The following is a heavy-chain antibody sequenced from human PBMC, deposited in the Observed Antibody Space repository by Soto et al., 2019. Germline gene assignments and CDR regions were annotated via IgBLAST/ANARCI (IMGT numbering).Heavy chain of an antibody. CDR2: IIPIFGTA. D-gene: IGHD3-22*01. Sequence: QVQLVQSGAEVKKPGSSVKVSCKASGGTFSSYAISWVRQAPGQGLEWMGGIIPIFGTANYAQKFQGRVTITADESTRTAYMELSSLRSEDTAVYYCARARKRFNYYDSSGYFDYGGQRTLVTVSS. CDR1: GGTFSSYA. J-gene: IGHJ4*02. CDR3: ARARKRFNYYDSSGYFDY. V-gene: IGHV1-69*01.